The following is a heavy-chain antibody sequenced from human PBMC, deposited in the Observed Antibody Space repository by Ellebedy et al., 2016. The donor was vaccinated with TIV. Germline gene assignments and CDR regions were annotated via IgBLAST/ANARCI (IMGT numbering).Heavy chain of an antibody. J-gene: IGHJ4*02. CDR1: GYTFTSYY. Sequence: ASVKVSCXASGYTFTSYYMHWVRQAPGQGLEWMGWISAYNGNTNYAQKLQGRVTMTTDTSTSTAYMELRSLRSDDTAVYYCARDGLGHFDYWGQGTLVTVSS. V-gene: IGHV1-18*04. CDR2: ISAYNGNT. CDR3: ARDGLGHFDY. D-gene: IGHD5/OR15-5a*01.